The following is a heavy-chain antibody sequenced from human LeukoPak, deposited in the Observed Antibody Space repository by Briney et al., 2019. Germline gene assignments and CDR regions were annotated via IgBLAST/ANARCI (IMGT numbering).Heavy chain of an antibody. CDR1: GFTFSSYG. V-gene: IGHV3-21*01. J-gene: IGHJ4*02. Sequence: GGSLRLSCAASGFTFSSYGMHWVRQAPGKGLEWVSSISSGSSYIYYADSLKGRFTISRDNAKNSLNLQMNSLRAEDTAVYYCARDWDGPLGYFDYWGRGTLVTVSS. CDR3: ARDWDGPLGYFDY. CDR2: ISSGSSYI. D-gene: IGHD5-24*01.